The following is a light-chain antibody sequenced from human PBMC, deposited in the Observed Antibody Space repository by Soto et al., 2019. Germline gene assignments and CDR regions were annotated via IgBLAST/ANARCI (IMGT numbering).Light chain of an antibody. CDR3: QQSYSTLYT. V-gene: IGKV1-39*01. CDR1: QSISSY. CDR2: AAS. J-gene: IGKJ2*01. Sequence: DIPMTQSPSSLSASVGDRVTITCRASQSISSYLNWYQQKPGKAPKLLIYAASSLQSGVPSRFSGSGSGTDSTLTISSLQPEDFATYYCQQSYSTLYTFGQGTKLEIK.